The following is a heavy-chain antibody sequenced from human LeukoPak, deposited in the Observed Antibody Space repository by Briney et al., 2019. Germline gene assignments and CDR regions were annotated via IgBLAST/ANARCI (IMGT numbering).Heavy chain of an antibody. V-gene: IGHV4-39*07. J-gene: IGHJ4*02. Sequence: SETLSLTCTVSGGSISSSSYYWGWIRQPPGKGLEWIGSIYYSGSTYYNPSLQSRVTISVNRSENQFSLKLSSVTAADTAVYYCARGLIMGAGYNRNCHFDYWGRGTLVTVSS. CDR1: GGSISSSSYY. D-gene: IGHD5-24*01. CDR2: IYYSGST. CDR3: ARGLIMGAGYNRNCHFDY.